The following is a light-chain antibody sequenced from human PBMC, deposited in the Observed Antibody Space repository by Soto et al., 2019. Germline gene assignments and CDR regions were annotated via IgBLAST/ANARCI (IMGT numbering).Light chain of an antibody. CDR2: EVT. J-gene: IGLJ3*02. V-gene: IGLV2-14*02. CDR3: KSRTTRNTLV. CDR1: SSDLGSYDL. Sequence: QSVLTQPASVSGSPGQSITISCTGTSSDLGSYDLVSWYQQHPGRAPKLIIYEVTHRPSGVSSRFYGSRSGNTASLTISGLQAEDEADYYCKSRTTRNTLVFGGGTKVTVL.